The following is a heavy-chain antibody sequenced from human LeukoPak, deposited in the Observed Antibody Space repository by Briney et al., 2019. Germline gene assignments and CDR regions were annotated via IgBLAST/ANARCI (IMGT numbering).Heavy chain of an antibody. V-gene: IGHV3-30*04. Sequence: GGSLRLSCAASGFTFSSYAMHWVRQAPGKGLEWVAVIWFDGTNEDYADSVKGRFTFSRDNSKNTLYLQMNSLRAEDTAVYYCAKETRVWSGIWNFDCWGQGTLVTVSS. CDR3: AKETRVWSGIWNFDC. J-gene: IGHJ4*02. CDR2: IWFDGTNE. D-gene: IGHD3-3*01. CDR1: GFTFSSYA.